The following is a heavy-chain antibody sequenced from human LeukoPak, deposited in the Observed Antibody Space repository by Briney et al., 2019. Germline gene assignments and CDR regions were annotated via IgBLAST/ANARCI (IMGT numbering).Heavy chain of an antibody. CDR3: AREQYVDY. D-gene: IGHD4-11*01. J-gene: IGHJ4*02. CDR1: GGSFSGYY. V-gene: IGHV4-34*01. CDR2: INHSGST. Sequence: SETLSLTCAVHGGSFSGYYWSWIRQPPGKGLEWIGEINHSGSTNYNPSLKSRVTISVDTSKNQFSLKLSSVTAADTAVYYCAREQYVDYWGQGTLVTVSS.